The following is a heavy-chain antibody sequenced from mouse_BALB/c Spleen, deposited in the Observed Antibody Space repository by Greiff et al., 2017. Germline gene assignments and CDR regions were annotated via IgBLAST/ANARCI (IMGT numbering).Heavy chain of an antibody. CDR1: GYTFTDYA. Sequence: VQLQQSGAELVRPGVSVTISCKGSGYTFTDYAMHWVKQSHAKSLEWIGVISTYYGDASYNQKFKGKATMTVDKSSSTAYMELARLTSEDSAIYYCARGYDSWFAYWGQGTLVTVSA. J-gene: IGHJ3*01. CDR3: ARGYDSWFAY. D-gene: IGHD2-10*02. CDR2: ISTYYGDA. V-gene: IGHV1S137*01.